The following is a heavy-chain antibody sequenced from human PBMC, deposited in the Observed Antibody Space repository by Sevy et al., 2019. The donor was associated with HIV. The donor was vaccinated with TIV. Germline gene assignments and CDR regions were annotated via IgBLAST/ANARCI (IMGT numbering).Heavy chain of an antibody. CDR3: ARRGYYDSSGYYTYGMDV. Sequence: GESLKISCKGSGYTFSNYWIGWVRQMPGNGLEWMGIIYPGDSDTRYSPSFQGQVTISSDKSISTAYLQWSSLKASDTAMYYCARRGYYDSSGYYTYGMDVWGQGTTVTVSS. J-gene: IGHJ6*02. CDR1: GYTFSNYW. D-gene: IGHD3-22*01. CDR2: IYPGDSDT. V-gene: IGHV5-51*01.